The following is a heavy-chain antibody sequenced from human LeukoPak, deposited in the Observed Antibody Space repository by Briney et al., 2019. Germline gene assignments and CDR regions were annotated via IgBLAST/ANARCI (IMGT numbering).Heavy chain of an antibody. CDR3: ARVFTMIVGGAFDI. Sequence: SVKVSCKASRGTFSSYAISWVRQAPGQGLEWMGRIIPIFGTANYAQKFQGRVTITTDESTSTAYMELSSLRSEDTAVYYCARVFTMIVGGAFDIWGQGTMVTVSS. V-gene: IGHV1-69*05. D-gene: IGHD3-22*01. CDR1: RGTFSSYA. J-gene: IGHJ3*02. CDR2: IIPIFGTA.